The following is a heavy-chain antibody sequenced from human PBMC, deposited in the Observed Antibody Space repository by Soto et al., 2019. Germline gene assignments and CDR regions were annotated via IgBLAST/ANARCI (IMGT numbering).Heavy chain of an antibody. CDR3: ARDKITGLLDY. V-gene: IGHV4-34*01. J-gene: IGHJ4*02. CDR2: INHSGST. CDR1: GGSFSGYY. D-gene: IGHD2-8*02. Sequence: SETLSLTCAVSGGSFSGYYWTWIRQPPGTGREWIGEINHSGSTNYNPSLKSRVTISVDTSKNQFSLKLTSVTAADTAVYYCARDKITGLLDYWGQGTLVTVSS.